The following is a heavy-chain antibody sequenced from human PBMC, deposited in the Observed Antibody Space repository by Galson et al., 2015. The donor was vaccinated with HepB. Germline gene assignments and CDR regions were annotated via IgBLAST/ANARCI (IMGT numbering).Heavy chain of an antibody. CDR1: GGSISSYY. V-gene: IGHV4-59*08. D-gene: IGHD6-19*01. J-gene: IGHJ2*01. CDR3: TGRGFEAVAAYWYFDL. CDR2: IYYSGST. Sequence: SETLSLTCTVSGGSISSYYWSWIRQPPGKGLEWIGYIYYSGSTNYNPSLKSRVTISVDTSKNQFSLKLSSVTAADTAVYYCTGRGFEAVAAYWYFDLWGRGTLVTVSS.